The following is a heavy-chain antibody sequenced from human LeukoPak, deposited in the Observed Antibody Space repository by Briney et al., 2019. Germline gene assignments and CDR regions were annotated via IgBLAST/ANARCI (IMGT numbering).Heavy chain of an antibody. V-gene: IGHV3-30*03. J-gene: IGHJ4*02. D-gene: IGHD2-15*01. CDR1: GFTFSSYG. Sequence: GGSLSLSCAASGFTFSSYGMHWVRQAPGKGLEWVAVISYDGSNKYYADSVKGRFTISRDNSKNTLYLQMSSLRAEDSAVYYCARGLVVVIATLDFWGQGTLVTVSS. CDR2: ISYDGSNK. CDR3: ARGLVVVIATLDF.